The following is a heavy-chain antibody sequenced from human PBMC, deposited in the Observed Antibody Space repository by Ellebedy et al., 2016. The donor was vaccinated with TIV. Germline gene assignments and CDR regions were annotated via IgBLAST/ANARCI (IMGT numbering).Heavy chain of an antibody. J-gene: IGHJ4*02. CDR1: GFTFSSYA. V-gene: IGHV3-23*01. Sequence: PGGSLRLSCAASGFTFSSYAMSWVRQAPGKGLEWVSTISNTGIRTYYADSVEGRFIIPRANSKRTLYLQMNTLSAEDTAVYYCAKGRGGGSDSSAPRYYFDYWGLGTLVTVSS. D-gene: IGHD3-22*01. CDR3: AKGRGGGSDSSAPRYYFDY. CDR2: ISNTGIRT.